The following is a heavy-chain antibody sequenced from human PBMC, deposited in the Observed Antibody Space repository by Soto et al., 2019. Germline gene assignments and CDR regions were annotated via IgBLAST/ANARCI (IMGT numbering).Heavy chain of an antibody. Sequence: PSETLSLTCTFSGGSISSGSSYWGWIRQPPGKGLEWIGTISYSGTTYCHPSLKSRVSISVDTSKTQFSLKLTSVTAADTAVYYCARCIGYYYYYMDVWGNGTTVTVSS. CDR1: GGSISSGSSY. CDR2: ISYSGTT. V-gene: IGHV4-39*01. CDR3: ARCIGYYYYYMDV. J-gene: IGHJ6*03.